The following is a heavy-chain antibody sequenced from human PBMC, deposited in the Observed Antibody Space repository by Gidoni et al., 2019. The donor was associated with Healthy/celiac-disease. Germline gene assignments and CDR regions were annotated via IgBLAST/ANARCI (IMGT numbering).Heavy chain of an antibody. Sequence: QVQLVESGGGLVKPGGSLRLSYSASGFTFSDYYMRWIRQAPGKGLEWVSYISSSGSTIYYADYVKGRFTISRDNAKNALDLQMNSLRAEDTAVYYCAREVTTVTTWDYWGQGTLVTVSS. CDR1: GFTFSDYY. J-gene: IGHJ4*02. V-gene: IGHV3-11*01. D-gene: IGHD4-17*01. CDR2: ISSSGSTI. CDR3: AREVTTVTTWDY.